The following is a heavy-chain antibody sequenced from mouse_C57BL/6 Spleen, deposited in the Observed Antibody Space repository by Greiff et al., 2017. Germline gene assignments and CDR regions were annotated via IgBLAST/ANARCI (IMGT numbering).Heavy chain of an antibody. J-gene: IGHJ4*01. D-gene: IGHD2-4*01. CDR3: ARDYDYDDYYAMDY. Sequence: QVQLQQPGAELVKPGASVKLSCKASGYTFTSYWMHWVKQRPGQGLEWIGMIHPNSGSTNYNEKFKSKATLTVDKSSSTAYMQLSSLTSEDSAVYYCARDYDYDDYYAMDYWGQGTSVTVSS. CDR2: IHPNSGST. V-gene: IGHV1-64*01. CDR1: GYTFTSYW.